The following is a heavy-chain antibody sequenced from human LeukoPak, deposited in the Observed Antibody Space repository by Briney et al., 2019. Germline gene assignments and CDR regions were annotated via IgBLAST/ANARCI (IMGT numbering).Heavy chain of an antibody. CDR3: ARGMTFWSGSSYGGYYYYMDV. V-gene: IGHV1-8*03. CDR2: MNPNSGNT. Sequence: GSSVKVSCKASGYTFTSYDINWVRQATGQGLEWMGWMNPNSGNTGYAQKFQGRVTITRNTSISTDYMELSSLRSEDTAVYYCARGMTFWSGSSYGGYYYYMDVWGKGTTVTVSS. D-gene: IGHD3-3*01. J-gene: IGHJ6*03. CDR1: GYTFTSYD.